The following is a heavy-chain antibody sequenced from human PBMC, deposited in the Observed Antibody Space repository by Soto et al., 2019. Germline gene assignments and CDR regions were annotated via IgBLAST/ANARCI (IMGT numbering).Heavy chain of an antibody. CDR3: ARAYGGNSGVFDY. V-gene: IGHV4-34*01. D-gene: IGHD4-17*01. CDR2: INHSGST. CDR1: GRSFSGYY. Sequence: QVQLQQWGAGLLKPSETLSLTCAVYGRSFSGYYWSWIRQPPGKGLEWIGEINHSGSTNYNPSLKSRVTISVDTPQNQFSLTMSSVTAADTAVYYCARAYGGNSGVFDYWGQGTLVTVSS. J-gene: IGHJ4*02.